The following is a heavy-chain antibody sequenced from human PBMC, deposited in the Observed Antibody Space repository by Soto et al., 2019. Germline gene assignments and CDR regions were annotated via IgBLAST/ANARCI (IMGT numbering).Heavy chain of an antibody. CDR3: ARDESATDAFDI. D-gene: IGHD5-12*01. Sequence: QVQLQESGTGLVKPSQTLSLTCTVSGGSISSGGYYWSWIRQNPGKGLEWSGYIYYSGTTNYNTSLKSRLTISVDTSKNQFSLKLNSMTAADTAVYYCARDESATDAFDIWGQGTMVTVSS. V-gene: IGHV4-31*03. CDR1: GGSISSGGYY. J-gene: IGHJ3*02. CDR2: IYYSGTT.